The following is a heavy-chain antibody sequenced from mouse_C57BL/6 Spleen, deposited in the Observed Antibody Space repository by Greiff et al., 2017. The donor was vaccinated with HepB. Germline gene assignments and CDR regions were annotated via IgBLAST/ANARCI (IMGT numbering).Heavy chain of an antibody. CDR2: IYPGDGDT. V-gene: IGHV1-82*01. CDR1: GYAFSSSW. CDR3: ARGGWDY. Sequence: QVQLKESGPELVKPGASVKISCKASGYAFSSSWMNWVKQRPGKGLEWIGRIYPGDGDTNYNGKFKGKATLTADKSSSTAYMQLSSLTSEDSAVYCCARGGWDYWGQGTSVTVSS. J-gene: IGHJ4*01.